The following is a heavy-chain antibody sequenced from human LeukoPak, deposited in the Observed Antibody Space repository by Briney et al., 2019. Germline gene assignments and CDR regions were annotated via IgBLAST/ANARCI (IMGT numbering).Heavy chain of an antibody. V-gene: IGHV4-30-4*01. CDR1: GGSISSGDYY. CDR3: ARGGEIAAIDY. CDR2: ISHSGGT. Sequence: PSETLSLTCTVSGGSISSGDYYWSWIRQPPGTGLEWIAYISHSGGTYYNPSLKSRATISLDTSRNQFSLKLSSVTAADTAVYYCARGGEIAAIDYWGQGTLVTVSS. D-gene: IGHD6-6*01. J-gene: IGHJ4*02.